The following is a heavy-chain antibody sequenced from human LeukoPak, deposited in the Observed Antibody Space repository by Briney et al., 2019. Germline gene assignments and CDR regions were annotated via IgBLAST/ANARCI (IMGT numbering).Heavy chain of an antibody. J-gene: IGHJ6*02. Sequence: PGGSLRLSCAASGFIFSNSAMHWVRQAPGKGLEWVAVISYDGSNKYYADSVQGRFTISRDNSRNTLHLQMNSLRAEDTAVYYCARDSHYYDPGGYYSRGEYYHHGMDAWGQGTTVTASS. CDR2: ISYDGSNK. CDR1: GFIFSNSA. CDR3: ARDSHYYDPGGYYSRGEYYHHGMDA. V-gene: IGHV3-30*04. D-gene: IGHD3-22*01.